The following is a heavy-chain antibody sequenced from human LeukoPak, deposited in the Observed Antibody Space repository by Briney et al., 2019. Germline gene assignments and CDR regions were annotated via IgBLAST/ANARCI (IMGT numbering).Heavy chain of an antibody. CDR1: GFTFDDYG. CDR2: INWNGGST. CDR3: ARGFYTSYDY. V-gene: IGHV3-20*01. Sequence: GGSLRLSCAASGFTFDDYGMSWVRQAPGKGLEWVSGINWNGGSTGYADPVKGRFTISRDNAKNSLYLQMNSLRAEDTALYHCARGFYTSYDYWGQGTLVTVSS. D-gene: IGHD2/OR15-2a*01. J-gene: IGHJ4*02.